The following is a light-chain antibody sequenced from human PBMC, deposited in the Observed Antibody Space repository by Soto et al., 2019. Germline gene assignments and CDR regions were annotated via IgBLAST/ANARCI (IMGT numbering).Light chain of an antibody. CDR2: DND. CDR3: GTWDDRLDGNYV. J-gene: IGLJ1*01. V-gene: IGLV1-51*01. CDR1: SSNIGDNY. Sequence: QSVLTQPPSVSAAPEQQVTISCSGSSSNIGDNYVSWYQHFPGTAPKLVVYDNDRRPSGIPGRFSGSKSGTSATLVITGLQTGDEADYYCGTWDDRLDGNYVFGTGTKVTVL.